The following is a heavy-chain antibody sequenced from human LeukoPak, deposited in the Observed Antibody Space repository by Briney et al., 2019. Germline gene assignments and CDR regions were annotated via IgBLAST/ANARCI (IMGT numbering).Heavy chain of an antibody. CDR3: TKAYGDRTQAFDI. J-gene: IGHJ3*02. D-gene: IGHD4-17*01. CDR1: GFTFSSYG. CDR2: ISYDGSNK. Sequence: GGSLRLSCAASGFTFSSYGMHWVRQAPGKGLEWVAVISYDGSNKYYADSVKGRFTISRDNSKNTLYLQMNSLRAEDTAVYYCTKAYGDRTQAFDIWGQGTMVTVSS. V-gene: IGHV3-30*18.